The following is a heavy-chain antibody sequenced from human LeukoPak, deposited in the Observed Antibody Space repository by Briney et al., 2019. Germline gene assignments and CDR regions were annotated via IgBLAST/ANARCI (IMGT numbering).Heavy chain of an antibody. CDR2: IKQDGSEK. CDR3: ARALGSTSYHMDV. CDR1: GFTFSSYW. D-gene: IGHD2-2*01. Sequence: GGSLRLSCAASGFTFSSYWMSWVRQAPGKGLEWVANIKQDGSEKYYVDSVKGRFTISRDNAKNSLYLQMNSLRAEDTAVYYCARALGSTSYHMDVWGKGTTVTVSS. V-gene: IGHV3-7*01. J-gene: IGHJ6*03.